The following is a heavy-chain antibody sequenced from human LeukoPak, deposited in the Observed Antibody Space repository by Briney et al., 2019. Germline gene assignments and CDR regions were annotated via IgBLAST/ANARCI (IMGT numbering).Heavy chain of an antibody. Sequence: SVKVSCTASGGTFSSYAISWVRQAPGQGLEWMGRIIPIFGIATCAQKFQGRVTITADKSTSTAYMELSSLRSEDTAVYYCARVQVEGGYQRSIAAAGEGWFDPWGQGTLVTVSS. CDR3: ARVQVEGGYQRSIAAAGEGWFDP. V-gene: IGHV1-69*04. J-gene: IGHJ5*02. D-gene: IGHD6-13*01. CDR2: IIPIFGIA. CDR1: GGTFSSYA.